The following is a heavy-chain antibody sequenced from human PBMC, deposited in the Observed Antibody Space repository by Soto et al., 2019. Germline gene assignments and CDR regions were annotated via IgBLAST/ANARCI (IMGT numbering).Heavy chain of an antibody. CDR2: TYYTGST. Sequence: SETLSLTCTVSGGSISSTRYYWGWIRQPPGKGLEWIGTTYYTGSTYYNPSLKSRVTISVDMSKNQFSLKLSSVTAADTAVYYCARRGDILAAYWGQGTLDTVSS. D-gene: IGHD3-9*01. CDR1: GGSISSTRYY. V-gene: IGHV4-39*01. CDR3: ARRGDILAAY. J-gene: IGHJ4*02.